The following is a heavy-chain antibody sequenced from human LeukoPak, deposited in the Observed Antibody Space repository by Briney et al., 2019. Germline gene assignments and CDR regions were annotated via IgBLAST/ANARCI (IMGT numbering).Heavy chain of an antibody. D-gene: IGHD3-22*01. CDR3: ARDYYDIRLGADALAI. J-gene: IGHJ3*02. V-gene: IGHV1-2*02. CDR1: GHSFTGYY. Sequence: ASVKVSCKASGHSFTGYYMHWVRQAPGQGPEWMGWINPNSGDTQYAEKFQGRVTLTRDTSISTAYMELSSLRSDDTAVYYCARDYYDIRLGADALAIWGQGTKVSVSP. CDR2: INPNSGDT.